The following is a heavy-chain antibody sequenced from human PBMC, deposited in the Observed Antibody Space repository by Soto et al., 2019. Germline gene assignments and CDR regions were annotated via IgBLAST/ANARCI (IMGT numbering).Heavy chain of an antibody. CDR3: ARRGSGSYYDY. D-gene: IGHD1-26*01. V-gene: IGHV3-23*01. CDR2: ISGSGGST. CDR1: GFTFSSYA. J-gene: IGHJ4*02. Sequence: EVQLLESGGGLVQPGGSLRLSCAASGFTFSSYAMRWVRQAPGKGLEWVSAISGSGGSTYYADSVKGRFTISRDNSKNTLYLQMSSLRAEDTAGYYCARRGSGSYYDYWGQGTLVTVSS.